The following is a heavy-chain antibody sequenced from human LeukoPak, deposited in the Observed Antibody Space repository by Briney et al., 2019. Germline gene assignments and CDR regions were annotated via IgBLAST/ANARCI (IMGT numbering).Heavy chain of an antibody. CDR3: ARVRYSSGWYLDY. D-gene: IGHD6-19*01. V-gene: IGHV3-74*01. CDR2: INSDGSST. Sequence: GGSLRLSCAASGFTFSSYWMHWVRHAPGKGLVWVSRINSDGSSTSYADSVKGRFTISRDNAKNTLYLQMNSLRAEDTAVYYCARVRYSSGWYLDYWGQGTLVTVSS. CDR1: GFTFSSYW. J-gene: IGHJ4*02.